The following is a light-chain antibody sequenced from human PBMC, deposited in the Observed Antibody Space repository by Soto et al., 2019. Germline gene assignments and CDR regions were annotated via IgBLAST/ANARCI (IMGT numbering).Light chain of an antibody. CDR1: QSVSSSY. Sequence: EIVLTQSPGTLSLSPGERATLSCRASQSVSSSYLAWYQHKSGQAPRHLISGASSRATGIPDRFSGSGSGTDFTLTISRLEPEDFAVYYCQQYGSSPPGTFGQGTKVEIK. CDR3: QQYGSSPPGT. J-gene: IGKJ1*01. CDR2: GAS. V-gene: IGKV3-20*01.